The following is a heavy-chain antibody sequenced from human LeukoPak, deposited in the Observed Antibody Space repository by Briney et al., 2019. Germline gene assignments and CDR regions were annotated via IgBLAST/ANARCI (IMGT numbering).Heavy chain of an antibody. CDR3: ARETSWELGGEWFDY. D-gene: IGHD1-26*01. V-gene: IGHV4-59*01. CDR2: IYYSGST. Sequence: SETLPLTCTVSGGSISTYYWSWIRQPPGKGLEWIGYIYYSGSTNYNPSLKSRVTISVDTSKNQFSLKLSSVTAADTAVYYCARETSWELGGEWFDYWGQGTLVTVSS. CDR1: GGSISTYY. J-gene: IGHJ4*02.